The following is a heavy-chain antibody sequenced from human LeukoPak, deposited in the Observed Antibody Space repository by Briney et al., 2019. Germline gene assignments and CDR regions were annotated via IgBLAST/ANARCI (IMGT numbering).Heavy chain of an antibody. J-gene: IGHJ4*02. V-gene: IGHV4-34*01. Sequence: PSETLSLTCGVNGGSVSGYYWSWVRQPPGKGLELIGEMNHSGRTNYNPSLKSRVTMSIDTSKNQFSLKLSSVTAADTAVYYCARGRGGYDFDYWGQGTLVTVSS. CDR3: ARGRGGYDFDY. CDR1: GGSVSGYY. D-gene: IGHD5-12*01. CDR2: MNHSGRT.